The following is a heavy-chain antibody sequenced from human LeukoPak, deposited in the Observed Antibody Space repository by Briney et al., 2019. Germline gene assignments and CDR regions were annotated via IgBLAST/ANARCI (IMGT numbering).Heavy chain of an antibody. J-gene: IGHJ4*02. CDR1: GFPFSSYS. CDR3: ARVLRYSDWLLSKYYFDY. V-gene: IGHV3-7*04. D-gene: IGHD3-9*01. CDR2: IKQDGSEK. Sequence: GGSLRLSCAAAGFPFSSYSMNWVRQAPGKGLEWVANIKQDGSEKYYVDSVKGRFTISRDNAKNSLYLQMNSLRAEDTAVYYCARVLRYSDWLLSKYYFDYWGQGTLVTVSS.